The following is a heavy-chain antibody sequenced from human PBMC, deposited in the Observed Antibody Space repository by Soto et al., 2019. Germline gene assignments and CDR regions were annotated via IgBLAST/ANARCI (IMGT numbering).Heavy chain of an antibody. D-gene: IGHD2-2*01. CDR3: AAPKQLSMGYYYGMDV. Sequence: GESLKISCRGSGYSFITYWIGWVRQMPGKGLEWMGIIYPGDSDIRYSPSFQGQVIISADRSISTAYLQWTSLKASDTAMYYCAAPKQLSMGYYYGMDVWGQGTTVTVSS. CDR2: IYPGDSDI. V-gene: IGHV5-51*01. CDR1: GYSFITYW. J-gene: IGHJ6*02.